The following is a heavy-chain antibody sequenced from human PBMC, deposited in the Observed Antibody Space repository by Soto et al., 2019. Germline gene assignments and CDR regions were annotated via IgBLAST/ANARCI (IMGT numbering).Heavy chain of an antibody. CDR3: ARDRGHSSGYYPYWFDP. Sequence: QVQLVQSGAEVKKTGSSVQVSCKASGGTFSSYAINWVRQAPGQGLEWMGGIIPIFGTANHAQRFQGRVTITADESTSTAYMELSSLRSEDTAVYYCARDRGHSSGYYPYWFDPWGQGTLVTVSS. CDR1: GGTFSSYA. J-gene: IGHJ5*02. V-gene: IGHV1-69*12. CDR2: IIPIFGTA. D-gene: IGHD3-22*01.